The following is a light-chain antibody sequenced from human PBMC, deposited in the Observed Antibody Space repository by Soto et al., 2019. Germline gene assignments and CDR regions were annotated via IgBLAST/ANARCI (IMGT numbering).Light chain of an antibody. CDR3: QHYNSYWT. J-gene: IGKJ1*01. CDR1: QSISSW. Sequence: DIPMTQSPSTLSASVGDRVTITCRASQSISSWLAWYQQKPGKAPKLLIYDASSLESGVPSRFSGSGSGTEFTLTLSSLQPDDFATYYCQHYNSYWTFGQGTKVEIK. CDR2: DAS. V-gene: IGKV1-5*01.